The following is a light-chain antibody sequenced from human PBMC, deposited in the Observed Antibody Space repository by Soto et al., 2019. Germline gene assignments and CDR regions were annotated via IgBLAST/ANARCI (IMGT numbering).Light chain of an antibody. CDR1: QSINTL. V-gene: IGKV3-15*01. Sequence: EVALTPYPAPLSVSLGEGATLSCRADQSINTLLAWYQQKPGQANRLIIYRASTRATGITTRFSGSGSGTDFTLTISSLQSEDFAIYYCQQYNNWHITCGQGTRREIK. CDR2: RAS. J-gene: IGKJ5*01. CDR3: QQYNNWHIT.